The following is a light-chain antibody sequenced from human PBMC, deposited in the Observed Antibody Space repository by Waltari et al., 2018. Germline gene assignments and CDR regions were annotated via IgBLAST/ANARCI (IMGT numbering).Light chain of an antibody. CDR2: KTT. J-gene: IGLJ1*01. CDR1: SPTTGRNH. CDR3: ATWDDSLSGSYV. Sequence: HSVLTQPPSASGTPGQRSSPSCSGTSPTTGRNHVYSSQQLPGTAPKLLIFKTTLRPSHVPDRFSGSKSGTSASLAISGLRSEDEAEYFCATWDDSLSGSYVFGTGTKVTVL. V-gene: IGLV1-47*01.